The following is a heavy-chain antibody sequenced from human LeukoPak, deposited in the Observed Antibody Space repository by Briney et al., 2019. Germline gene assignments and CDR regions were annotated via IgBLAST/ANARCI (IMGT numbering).Heavy chain of an antibody. D-gene: IGHD2/OR15-2a*01. CDR2: IYHSRST. V-gene: IGHV4-38-2*02. J-gene: IGHJ4*02. CDR3: ARFSRYYFDY. Sequence: KTSETLSLTCTVSGYSISSGYYWGWIRQPPGKGLEWIGSIYHSRSTYYNPSLKSRVTISVDTSKNQFSLKLSSVTAADTAVYYCARFSRYYFDYWGQGTLVTVSS. CDR1: GYSISSGYY.